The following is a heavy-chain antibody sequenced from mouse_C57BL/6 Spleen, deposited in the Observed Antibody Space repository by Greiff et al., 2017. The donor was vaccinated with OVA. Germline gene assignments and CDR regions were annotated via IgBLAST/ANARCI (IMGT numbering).Heavy chain of an antibody. V-gene: IGHV1-69*01. CDR3: ALQYSIYYAMDY. D-gene: IGHD2-3*01. CDR1: GYTFTSYW. CDR2: IDPSDSYT. J-gene: IGHJ4*01. Sequence: QVQLQQSGAELVMPGASVKLSCKASGYTFTSYWMHWVKQRPGQGLEWIGEIDPSDSYTNYNQKFKGKSTLTVDKSSSTAYMQLSSLTSEDSAVYYCALQYSIYYAMDYWGQGTSVTVSS.